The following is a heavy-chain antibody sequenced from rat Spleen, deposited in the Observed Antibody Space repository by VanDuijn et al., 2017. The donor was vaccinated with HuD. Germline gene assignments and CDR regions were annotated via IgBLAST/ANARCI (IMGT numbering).Heavy chain of an antibody. J-gene: IGHJ2*01. CDR2: INYAGSNT. D-gene: IGHD1-1*01. CDR3: IRQFYC. CDR1: GFTFSNYG. Sequence: EVQLVESGGGLVQPGRSLKLSCAASGFTFSNYGMAWVRQAPTKGLEWVATINYAGSNTYYRDSVKGRFTISRDNAKSTLYLQMDSLRSADTATYYCIRQFYCWGQGVMVTVSS. V-gene: IGHV5-29*01.